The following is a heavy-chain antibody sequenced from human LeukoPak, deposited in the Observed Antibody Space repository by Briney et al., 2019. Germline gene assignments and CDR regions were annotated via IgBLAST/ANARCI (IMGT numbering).Heavy chain of an antibody. D-gene: IGHD1-14*01. CDR2: ISGSGGST. J-gene: IGHJ6*02. Sequence: GGSLRLSCAASGFTVSSNYMSWVRQAPGKGLEWVSAISGSGGSTYYADSVKGRFTISRDNSKNTLYLQMNSLRAEDTAVYYCAKDDRSEFEDYYGMDVWGQGTTVTVSS. CDR3: AKDDRSEFEDYYGMDV. V-gene: IGHV3-23*01. CDR1: GFTVSSNY.